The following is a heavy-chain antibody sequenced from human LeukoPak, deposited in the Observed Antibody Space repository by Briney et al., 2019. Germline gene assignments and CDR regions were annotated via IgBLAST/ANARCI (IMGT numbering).Heavy chain of an antibody. Sequence: GGSLRLSCVASGFTFRSYGIHWVRQAPGKGLEWLAFIWYDEITKNYADSVKGRFTISRDNLKNTLYLQMNSLRAEDTAVYYCARGGSGDIFDIWGQGTMVTVSS. CDR2: IWYDEITK. J-gene: IGHJ3*02. D-gene: IGHD2-21*01. CDR1: GFTFRSYG. CDR3: ARGGSGDIFDI. V-gene: IGHV3-33*01.